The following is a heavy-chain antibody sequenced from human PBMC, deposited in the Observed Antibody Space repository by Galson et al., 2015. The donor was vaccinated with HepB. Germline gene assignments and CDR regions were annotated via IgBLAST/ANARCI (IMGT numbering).Heavy chain of an antibody. Sequence: TLSLTYTVSGGSISSSSYYWGWIRQPPGKGLEWIGSIYYSGSTYYNPSLKSRVTISVDTSKNHFSLKLSSVTAADTAVYYCASKGVVAVAGSDAFDIWGQGTMVPVSS. CDR1: GGSISSSSYY. CDR2: IYYSGST. V-gene: IGHV4-39*01. D-gene: IGHD6-19*01. J-gene: IGHJ3*02. CDR3: ASKGVVAVAGSDAFDI.